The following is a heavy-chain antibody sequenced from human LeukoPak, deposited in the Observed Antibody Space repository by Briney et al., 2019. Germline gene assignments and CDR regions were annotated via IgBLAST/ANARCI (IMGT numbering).Heavy chain of an antibody. J-gene: IGHJ5*02. CDR1: GYTFTRYY. D-gene: IGHD3-22*01. Sequence: ASVKVSCKASGYTFTRYYMHWVRQAPGQGLEWMGWINPNSGGTNYAQKFQGRVTMTRDTSISTAYMELSRLRSDDTAVYYCARPYYYDSSGYSPSFDPWGQGTLVTVSS. CDR3: ARPYYYDSSGYSPSFDP. CDR2: INPNSGGT. V-gene: IGHV1-2*02.